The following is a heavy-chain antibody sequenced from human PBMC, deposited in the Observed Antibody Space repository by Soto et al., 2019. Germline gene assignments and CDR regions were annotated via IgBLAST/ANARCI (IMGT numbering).Heavy chain of an antibody. CDR1: GGSISSSSYY. V-gene: IGHV4-39*02. Sequence: SETLSLTCTVSGGSISSSSYYWGWIRQPPGKGLEWIGSIYYSGSTYYNPSLKSRVTISVDTSKNQFSLKLSSVTAADTAVYYCAIDRDYYDSSGYYYEAGYFDIWGRGTLVTVSS. J-gene: IGHJ2*01. CDR3: AIDRDYYDSSGYYYEAGYFDI. D-gene: IGHD3-22*01. CDR2: IYYSGST.